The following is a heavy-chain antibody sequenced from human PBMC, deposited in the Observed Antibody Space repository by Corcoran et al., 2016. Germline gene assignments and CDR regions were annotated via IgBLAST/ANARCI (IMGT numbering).Heavy chain of an antibody. D-gene: IGHD3-22*01. CDR1: GFTFSSYW. J-gene: IGHJ3*02. V-gene: IGHV3-7*03. CDR2: IKQDGSEK. Sequence: EVQLVESGGGLVQPGGSLRLSCAASGFTFSSYWMSWVRQAPGKGLEWVANIKQDGSEKYYVDSVKGRFTISRDNAKNSLYLQMNSLRAEDTAVYYCAREDSSGSHYAFDIWGQGTMVTVSS. CDR3: AREDSSGSHYAFDI.